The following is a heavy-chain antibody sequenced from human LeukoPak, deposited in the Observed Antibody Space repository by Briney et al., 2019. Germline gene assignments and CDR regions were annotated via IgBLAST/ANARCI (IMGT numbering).Heavy chain of an antibody. CDR3: ARDRGDFDL. CDR1: GDTFIAYY. V-gene: IGHV1-2*02. D-gene: IGHD1-26*01. Sequence: ASVKVSCKASGDTFIAYYVHWVRQAPGQGLEWMGWINPNSGGTNYAQKFQGRVTKTRDTPVNTAYMELSGLRSDDTAVYYCARDRGDFDLWGPGTLVTVSS. CDR2: INPNSGGT. J-gene: IGHJ2*01.